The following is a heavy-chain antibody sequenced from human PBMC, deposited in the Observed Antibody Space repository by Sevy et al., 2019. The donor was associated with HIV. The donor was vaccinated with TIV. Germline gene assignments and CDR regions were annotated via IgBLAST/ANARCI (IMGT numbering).Heavy chain of an antibody. Sequence: GGSLRLSCAASGFTFSSYAMSWVRQAPGKGLEWVSAISGSGGSTDYADSVKGRFTISRDNSKNTLYLQMNSLRAEDTAVYYCAKDLIQLWFYCFDYWGQGTLVTVSS. V-gene: IGHV3-23*01. CDR2: ISGSGGST. CDR3: AKDLIQLWFYCFDY. D-gene: IGHD5-18*01. CDR1: GFTFSSYA. J-gene: IGHJ4*02.